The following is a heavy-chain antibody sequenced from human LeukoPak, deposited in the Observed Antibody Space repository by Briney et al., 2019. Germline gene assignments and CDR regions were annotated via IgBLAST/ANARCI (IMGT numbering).Heavy chain of an antibody. CDR2: FDGNGPNT. CDR1: GFTFSSFA. Sequence: GGSLRLSCAASGFTFSSFAMTWVRQAPGKGLEWVSGFDGNGPNTYYADSVKGRWTISRDNAKNSLYLQMDSLRAEDTAVYYCARGIVSRDYWGQGTLVTVSS. CDR3: ARGIVSRDY. D-gene: IGHD2/OR15-2a*01. J-gene: IGHJ4*02. V-gene: IGHV3-23*01.